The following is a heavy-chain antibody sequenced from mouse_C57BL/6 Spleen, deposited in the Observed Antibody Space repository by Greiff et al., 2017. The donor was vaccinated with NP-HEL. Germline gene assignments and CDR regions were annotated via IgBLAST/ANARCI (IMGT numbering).Heavy chain of an antibody. J-gene: IGHJ2*01. CDR1: GYTFTDYY. Sequence: VQLQQSGPELVKPGASVKISCKASGYTFTDYYMNWVKQSHGKSLEWIGDINPNNGGTSYNQKCKGKATLTVDKSSSTAYMELRSLTSEDSAVYYCARGTTVVVDYWGQGTTLTVSS. D-gene: IGHD1-1*01. V-gene: IGHV1-26*01. CDR3: ARGTTVVVDY. CDR2: INPNNGGT.